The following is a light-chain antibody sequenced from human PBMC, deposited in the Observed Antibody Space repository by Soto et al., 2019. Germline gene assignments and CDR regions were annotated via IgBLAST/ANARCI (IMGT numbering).Light chain of an antibody. V-gene: IGKV3-20*01. CDR3: QQYGISPFT. J-gene: IGKJ3*01. CDR2: GAS. CDR1: QSVSSSY. Sequence: EIVLTQSPGTLSLSPGERATLFCRASQSVSSSYLAWYQQKPGQAPRLLIYGASSRATGIPDRFSGSGSGTAFTRTISRLEPEDFTVYYCQQYGISPFTFGPGTKVDVK.